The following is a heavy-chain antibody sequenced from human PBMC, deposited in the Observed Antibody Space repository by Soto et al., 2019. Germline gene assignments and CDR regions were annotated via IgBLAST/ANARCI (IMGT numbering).Heavy chain of an antibody. CDR2: VYPRDSDT. Sequence: PGESLQISCKASGYIFIDYWIGCVRQMPGKGLEWMGIVYPRDSDTRYSPSFQGQVTISADRSTGTAFLQWRSLKASDTALYYCSRPPLPGYSIHFNSWGQGTMVTVSS. V-gene: IGHV5-51*01. CDR1: GYIFIDYW. J-gene: IGHJ4*02. CDR3: SRPPLPGYSIHFNS. D-gene: IGHD2-15*01.